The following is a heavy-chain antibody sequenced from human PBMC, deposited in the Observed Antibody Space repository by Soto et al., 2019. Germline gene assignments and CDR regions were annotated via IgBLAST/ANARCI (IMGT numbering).Heavy chain of an antibody. Sequence: SVKVSCKASGGTFSSYSISWVLQAPGQGLEWMGGIIPIFGTANYAQKFQGRVTITADKSTSTAYMELSSLRSEDTAVYYCARGFCSSTSCYDNYGMDVWGQGTTVTVSS. CDR1: GGTFSSYS. CDR2: IIPIFGTA. J-gene: IGHJ6*02. V-gene: IGHV1-69*06. D-gene: IGHD2-2*01. CDR3: ARGFCSSTSCYDNYGMDV.